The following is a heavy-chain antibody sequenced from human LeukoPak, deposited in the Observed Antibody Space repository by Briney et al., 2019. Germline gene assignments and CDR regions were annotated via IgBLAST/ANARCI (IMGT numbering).Heavy chain of an antibody. V-gene: IGHV1-18*01. J-gene: IGHJ5*02. CDR1: GYAFTSYG. CDR2: ISAYNGNT. CDR3: AGDSSSWFNWFDP. D-gene: IGHD6-13*01. Sequence: ASVKVSCKASGYAFTSYGISWVRQAPGQGLECMGWISAYNGNTNYAQKLQGSVTMTTDTSTRTAYMELRSLRSDDTAVYYCAGDSSSWFNWFDPWGQGTLVTVSS.